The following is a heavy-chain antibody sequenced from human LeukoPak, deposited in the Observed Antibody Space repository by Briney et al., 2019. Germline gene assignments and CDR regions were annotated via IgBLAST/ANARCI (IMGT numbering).Heavy chain of an antibody. J-gene: IGHJ4*02. CDR1: GYTFTSYY. CDR3: ARELGLRWLQPETIDY. CDR2: INPSGGST. D-gene: IGHD5-24*01. V-gene: IGHV1-46*01. Sequence: SVKVSCKASGYTFTSYYMHWVRQAPGQGLEWMGIINPSGGSTSYAQKFQGRVTMTRDTSTSTVYMELSSLRSEDTAVYYCARELGLRWLQPETIDYWGQGTLVTVSS.